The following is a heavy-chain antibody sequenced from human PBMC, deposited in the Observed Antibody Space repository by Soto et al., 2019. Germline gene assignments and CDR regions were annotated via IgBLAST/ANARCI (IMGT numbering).Heavy chain of an antibody. J-gene: IGHJ4*02. CDR2: IHYSGGT. D-gene: IGHD6-13*01. CDR1: GDSVSSDY. V-gene: IGHV4-59*02. CDR3: ARLTAAGTVDN. Sequence: QVQPQESGPGLVKPSETLSLTCSVSGDSVSSDYWIWIRQPPGKGLEWIGYIHYSGGTNYNPSLESRVTISIDTSKDHFSLKLSSVTAADTAVYYCARLTAAGTVDNWGQGTLVTVSS.